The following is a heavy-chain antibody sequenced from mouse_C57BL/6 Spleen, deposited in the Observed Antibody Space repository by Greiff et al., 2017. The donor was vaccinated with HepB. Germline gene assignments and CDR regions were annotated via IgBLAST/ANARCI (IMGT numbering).Heavy chain of an antibody. J-gene: IGHJ4*01. CDR2: ISGGGGNT. D-gene: IGHD2-2*01. CDR1: GFTFSSYT. V-gene: IGHV5-9*01. Sequence: DVMLVESGGGLVKPGGSLKLSCAASGFTFSSYTMSWVRQPPEKRLEWVATISGGGGNTYYPDSVKGRFTISRDNAKNTLYLQMSSLRSEDTALYYCARQGLRFYAMDYWGQGTSVTVSS. CDR3: ARQGLRFYAMDY.